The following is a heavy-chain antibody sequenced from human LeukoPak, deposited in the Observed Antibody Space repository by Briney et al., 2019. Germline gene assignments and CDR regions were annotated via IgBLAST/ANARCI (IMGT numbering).Heavy chain of an antibody. D-gene: IGHD2-8*01. CDR1: GFTFSSYA. J-gene: IGHJ4*02. CDR3: ARVSIRCTNGVCYTSFDY. V-gene: IGHV3-30*04. CDR2: ISYDGSNK. Sequence: PGRSLRLSCAASGFTFSSYAMHWVRQAPGKGLEWVAVISYDGSNKYYADSVKGRFTISRDNSKNTLYLQMNSLRAEDTAVYYCARVSIRCTNGVCYTSFDYWGQGTLVTVSS.